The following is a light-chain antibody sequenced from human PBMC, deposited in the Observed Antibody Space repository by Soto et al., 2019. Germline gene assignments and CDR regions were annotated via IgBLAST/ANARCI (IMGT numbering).Light chain of an antibody. V-gene: IGLV2-14*01. CDR2: DVT. CDR3: SSYTSSSTRV. J-gene: IGLJ2*01. CDR1: SSDVGGYTY. Sequence: QSALTQPASVSGSPGQSITISCTGTSSDVGGYTYVSWYQQHPGKAPKLMIYDVTNRPAGVSNRFSGSKSGNTAPLTISGLQAEDEADYYCSSYTSSSTRVFGGGTKLTVL.